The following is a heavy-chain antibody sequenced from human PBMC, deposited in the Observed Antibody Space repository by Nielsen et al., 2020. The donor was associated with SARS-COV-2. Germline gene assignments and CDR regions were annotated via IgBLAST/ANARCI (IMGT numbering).Heavy chain of an antibody. CDR2: ISAYNGNT. CDR1: GYTFTSYG. D-gene: IGHD3-3*01. V-gene: IGHV1-18*04. J-gene: IGHJ5*02. Sequence: ASVKVSCKASGYTFTSYGISWVRQAPGQGLEWMGWISAYNGNTNYAQKLQGRVTMTTDTSTSTAYMELRSLRSDDTAVYYCERDVGYDFWGGYFGRAYNWFDPWGQGTLVTVSS. CDR3: ERDVGYDFWGGYFGRAYNWFDP.